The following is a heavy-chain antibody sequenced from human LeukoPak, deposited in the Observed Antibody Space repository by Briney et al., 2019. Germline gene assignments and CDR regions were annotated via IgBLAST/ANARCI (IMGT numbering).Heavy chain of an antibody. D-gene: IGHD6-19*01. J-gene: IGHJ6*02. CDR2: IFHSGST. CDR3: ARHSGLAMANYYGMDA. V-gene: IGHV4-39*01. CDR1: GGSIISIGYF. Sequence: PAETLSLTCTVSGGSIISIGYFWVWIRQPPGKGLEWIGTIFHSGSTNYNPSLKSRVTISVDTSKNQFSLKLSSVTAADTAVYYCARHSGLAMANYYGMDAWGQGTTVTVSS.